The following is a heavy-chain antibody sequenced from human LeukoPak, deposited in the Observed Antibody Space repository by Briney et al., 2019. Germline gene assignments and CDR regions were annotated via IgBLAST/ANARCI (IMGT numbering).Heavy chain of an antibody. CDR3: ARPMTTVTDFDY. Sequence: PSETLSLTCTVSGYSISSGYYWGWIRQPPGKGLEWIGSIYHSGSTYYNPSLKSRVTISVDTSKNQFSLKLSSVTAADTAVYYCARPMTTVTDFDYWGQGTLVTVSS. D-gene: IGHD4-17*01. CDR1: GYSISSGYY. CDR2: IYHSGST. J-gene: IGHJ4*02. V-gene: IGHV4-38-2*02.